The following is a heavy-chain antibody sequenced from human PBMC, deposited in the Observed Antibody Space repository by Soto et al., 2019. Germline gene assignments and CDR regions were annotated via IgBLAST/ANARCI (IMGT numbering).Heavy chain of an antibody. CDR2: IIPVFGTT. CDR1: GGLFSSFA. J-gene: IGHJ4*02. V-gene: IGHV1-69*01. Sequence: QGQRVQSGPEVKKPGSSVKVSCKDSGGLFSSFAINWVRQAPGQGLEWLGGIIPVFGTTNYAERFQGRVTITADESTNTAYMELSSLTSGDTAMYYCARGGSPYVWFNEFWGQGTLVTVSS. CDR3: ARGGSPYVWFNEF. D-gene: IGHD3-16*01.